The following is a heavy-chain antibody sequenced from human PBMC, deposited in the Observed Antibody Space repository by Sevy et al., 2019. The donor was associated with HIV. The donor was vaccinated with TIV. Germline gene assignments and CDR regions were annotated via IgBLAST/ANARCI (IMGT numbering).Heavy chain of an antibody. CDR3: ARDQPLIAAAGTPYYYMDV. J-gene: IGHJ6*03. D-gene: IGHD6-13*01. V-gene: IGHV6-1*01. CDR1: GDSVSSNSAA. Sequence: SQTLSLTCAISGDSVSSNSAAWNWIRQFPSRGLEWLGRTYYRSKWYNDYAVSVKSRITINPDTSKNQFSLQLNSVTPEDTAVYYCARDQPLIAAAGTPYYYMDVWGKGTTVTVSS. CDR2: TYYRSKWYN.